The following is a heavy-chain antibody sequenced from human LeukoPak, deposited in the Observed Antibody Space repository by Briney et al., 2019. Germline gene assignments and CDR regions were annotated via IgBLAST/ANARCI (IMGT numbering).Heavy chain of an antibody. Sequence: GGSLGLSCAASGFTFSSYAMHWVRQAPGKGLEWVAVISYDGSNKYYADSVKGRFTISRDNSKNTLYLQMNSLRAEDTAVYYCARAPEAWYSSGWYGFDYWGQGTLVTVSS. CDR3: ARAPEAWYSSGWYGFDY. V-gene: IGHV3-30-3*01. J-gene: IGHJ4*02. D-gene: IGHD6-19*01. CDR1: GFTFSSYA. CDR2: ISYDGSNK.